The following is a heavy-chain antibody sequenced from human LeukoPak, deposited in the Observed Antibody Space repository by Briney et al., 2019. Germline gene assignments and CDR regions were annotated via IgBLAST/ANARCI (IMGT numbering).Heavy chain of an antibody. D-gene: IGHD2-2*01. Sequence: ASVKVSCKASGYTFTSYYMHWVRQAPGQGLEWMGIINPSGGSTSYAQKFQGRVTMTRDTSTSTVCMELSSLRSEDTAVYYCARESKVVPAAGYFDYWGQGTLVTVSS. CDR3: ARESKVVPAAGYFDY. V-gene: IGHV1-46*01. J-gene: IGHJ4*02. CDR2: INPSGGST. CDR1: GYTFTSYY.